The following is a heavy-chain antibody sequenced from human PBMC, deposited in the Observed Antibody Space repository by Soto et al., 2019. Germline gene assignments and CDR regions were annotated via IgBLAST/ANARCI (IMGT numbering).Heavy chain of an antibody. D-gene: IGHD2-21*01. CDR1: GGTFSSYA. V-gene: IGHV1-69*13. Sequence: EASVKVSCKASGGTFSSYAISWVRQAPGQGLEWMGGIIPIFGTTDYAQKFQGRVTITADESTSTAYMELSSLRSEDTAVYYCARKWGCGGDCFDSWGQGTLVTVSS. CDR3: ARKWGCGGDCFDS. CDR2: IIPIFGTT. J-gene: IGHJ4*02.